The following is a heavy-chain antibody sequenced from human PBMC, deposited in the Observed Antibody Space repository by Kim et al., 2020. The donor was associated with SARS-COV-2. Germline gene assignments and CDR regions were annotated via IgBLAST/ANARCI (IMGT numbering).Heavy chain of an antibody. CDR1: GFTFSSYA. CDR3: ARDPCPDSFDY. J-gene: IGHJ4*02. CDR2: ISNDGGYK. V-gene: IGHV3-30*04. Sequence: GGSLRLSCAASGFTFSSYAMHWVRQAPGKGLEWVAVISNDGGYKYYVASVKGRFTISRDSSKNTLYLQMNSLRAEDTAVYYCARDPCPDSFDYFFQGTL.